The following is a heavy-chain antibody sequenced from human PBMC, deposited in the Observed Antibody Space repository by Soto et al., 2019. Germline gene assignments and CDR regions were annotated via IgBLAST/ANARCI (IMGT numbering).Heavy chain of an antibody. Sequence: QVQLQESGPGLVKPSETLSLTCTVSGCSISSYYWSWIRQPPGTGLEWIGYIYYSGSTNYNPSLKSRVTISVDTSKNQFSLKLSSVTAADTAVYYCEVAAAGKGGFDYWGQGTLVTVSS. V-gene: IGHV4-59*01. CDR3: EVAAAGKGGFDY. CDR1: GCSISSYY. J-gene: IGHJ4*02. D-gene: IGHD6-13*01. CDR2: IYYSGST.